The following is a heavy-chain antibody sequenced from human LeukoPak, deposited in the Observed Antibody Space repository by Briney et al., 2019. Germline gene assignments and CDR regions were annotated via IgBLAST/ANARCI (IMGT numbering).Heavy chain of an antibody. J-gene: IGHJ4*02. Sequence: ASVKVSYKASGYTFTGYYMHWVRQAPGQGLEWMGWINPNSGGTNYAQKFQGRVTMTRDTSISTAYMELSRLRSDDTAVYYCATHSSGYYYYFDYWGQGTLVTVSS. V-gene: IGHV1-2*02. CDR1: GYTFTGYY. D-gene: IGHD3-22*01. CDR3: ATHSSGYYYYFDY. CDR2: INPNSGGT.